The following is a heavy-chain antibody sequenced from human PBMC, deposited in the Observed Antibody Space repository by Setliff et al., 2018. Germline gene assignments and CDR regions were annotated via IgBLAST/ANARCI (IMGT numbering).Heavy chain of an antibody. D-gene: IGHD2-15*01. Sequence: SGPTLVNPTQTLTLTCTFSGFSLSTSGMCVSWIRQPPGKALEWLARIDWDDDKYYSTSLKTRLTISKDTSTNQVVLTMTNMDPVDTATYYCARIYCSGGSCYLDYWGQGTLVTVSS. CDR3: ARIYCSGGSCYLDY. J-gene: IGHJ4*02. CDR2: IDWDDDK. V-gene: IGHV2-70*11. CDR1: GFSLSTSGMC.